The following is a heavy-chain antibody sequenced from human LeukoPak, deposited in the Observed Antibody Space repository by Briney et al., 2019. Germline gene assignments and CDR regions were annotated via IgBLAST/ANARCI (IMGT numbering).Heavy chain of an antibody. CDR1: GGSFSGYY. Sequence: SETLSLTCAVYGGSFSGYYWNWIRQPPGKGLEWIGEINHSGSTSYNPSLKSRVTMSVDTSKNQFSLILSSVTAADTAVYYCARVPLRLYYFDYWGQGTLVTVSS. CDR3: ARVPLRLYYFDY. D-gene: IGHD2-15*01. J-gene: IGHJ4*02. CDR2: INHSGST. V-gene: IGHV4-34*01.